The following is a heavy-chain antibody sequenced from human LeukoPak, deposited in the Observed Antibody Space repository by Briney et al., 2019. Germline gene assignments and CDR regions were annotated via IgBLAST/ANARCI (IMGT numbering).Heavy chain of an antibody. D-gene: IGHD3-10*01. V-gene: IGHV4-61*02. Sequence: PSETLSLTCTVSGGSISSGTYYWSWIRQPAGKGLEWIGRIYTSGSTNYNPSLKSRVTISVDTSKNQFSLKLSSVTAADTAVYYCARLGGYYYGSGSYYNGGDWGQGTLVTVSS. CDR3: ARLGGYYYGSGSYYNGGD. J-gene: IGHJ4*02. CDR1: GGSISSGTYY. CDR2: IYTSGST.